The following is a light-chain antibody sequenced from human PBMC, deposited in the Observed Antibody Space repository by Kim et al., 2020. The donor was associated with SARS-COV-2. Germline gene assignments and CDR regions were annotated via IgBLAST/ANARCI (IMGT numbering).Light chain of an antibody. J-gene: IGKJ4*01. CDR2: WAS. CDR1: ESVLYSSHNKNY. Sequence: MATINCKSSESVLYSSHNKNYLAWYQQKPGQPPKLLIYWASTRESGVPDRFSGSGSGTDFTLTISSLQAEDVAVYYCQQYYSTPHFGGGTKVDIK. CDR3: QQYYSTPH. V-gene: IGKV4-1*01.